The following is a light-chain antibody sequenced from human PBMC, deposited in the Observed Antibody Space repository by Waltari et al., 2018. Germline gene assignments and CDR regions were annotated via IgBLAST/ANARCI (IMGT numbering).Light chain of an antibody. Sequence: DIQMTQSPSTLSASVGDRVTITCRASQDIRSWLAWYQQKPGQPPKLLIYRASNLETGVPSGFSARGSGTHFTRTINSLQPDDFASYYCQQYDASFPATFGQGTKLEVK. CDR2: RAS. CDR1: QDIRSW. CDR3: QQYDASFPAT. J-gene: IGKJ2*01. V-gene: IGKV1-5*03.